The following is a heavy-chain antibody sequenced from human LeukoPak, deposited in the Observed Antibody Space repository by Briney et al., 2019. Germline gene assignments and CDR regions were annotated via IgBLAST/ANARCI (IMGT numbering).Heavy chain of an antibody. CDR3: AIRGSHFDY. J-gene: IGHJ4*02. V-gene: IGHV1-18*04. CDR1: GYTFIGYY. D-gene: IGHD1-26*01. Sequence: ASVKVSCKTSGYTFIGYYMHWVRQAPGQGLEWMGWISAYNGNTNYAQKLQGRVTMTTDTSTSTAYMELRSLRSDDTAVYYCAIRGSHFDYWGQGTLVTVSS. CDR2: ISAYNGNT.